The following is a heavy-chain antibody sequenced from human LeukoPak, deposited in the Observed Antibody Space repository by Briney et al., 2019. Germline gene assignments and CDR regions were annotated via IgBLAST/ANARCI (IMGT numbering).Heavy chain of an antibody. CDR3: ARDTTPRIAAAPIDC. V-gene: IGHV1-2*02. D-gene: IGHD6-13*01. CDR1: GYTFTGYY. J-gene: IGHJ4*02. CDR2: INPNSGGT. Sequence: GASVKVSCKASGYTFTGYYMHWVRQAPGQGLEWMGWINPNSGGTNYAQKFQGRVTMTRDTSISTAYMELSRLRSDDTAVYYCARDTTPRIAAAPIDCWGQGTLVTVSS.